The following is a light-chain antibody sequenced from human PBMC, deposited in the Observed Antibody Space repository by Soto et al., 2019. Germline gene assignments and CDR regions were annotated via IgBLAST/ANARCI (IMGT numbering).Light chain of an antibody. V-gene: IGKV3-15*01. CDR1: QSVSSN. CDR2: GAS. Sequence: EIVMTQSPGTLSVSPGERATLSCRASQSVSSNAAWYQQKPGQAPRLLIYGASTRATGIPARFSGSGSGTEFTLTISSLQSEDFAVYYCQQYNNWPITFGQGTRLVIK. CDR3: QQYNNWPIT. J-gene: IGKJ5*01.